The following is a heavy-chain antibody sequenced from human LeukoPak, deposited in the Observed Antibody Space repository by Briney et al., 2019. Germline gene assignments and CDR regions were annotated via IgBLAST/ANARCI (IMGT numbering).Heavy chain of an antibody. Sequence: SETLSLTCSVAGGSLSTYYWNWIRQTPGKGLEWIGHISYGNTDYNPALKSRVTISVDTSKNQTSVTAADTAVYYCARDKARSYGRYFDPWGQGALVIVSS. CDR3: ARDKARSYGRYFDP. CDR2: ISYGNT. J-gene: IGHJ5*02. D-gene: IGHD5-18*01. V-gene: IGHV4-59*01. CDR1: GGSLSTYY.